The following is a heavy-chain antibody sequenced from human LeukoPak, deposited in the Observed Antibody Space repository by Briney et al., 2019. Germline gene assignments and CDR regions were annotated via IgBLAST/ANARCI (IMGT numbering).Heavy chain of an antibody. D-gene: IGHD2-21*01. CDR2: ISSNGDST. CDR3: ARGAKGDLYDY. Sequence: HPGGSLRLSCAASGFTFSSYAMHWVRQAPGKGLEYVSAISSNGDSTYYANSVKGKFTISRDNSKNTLYLQMGSLRAEDMAVYYCARGAKGDLYDYWGQGTLVTVSS. V-gene: IGHV3-64*01. CDR1: GFTFSSYA. J-gene: IGHJ4*02.